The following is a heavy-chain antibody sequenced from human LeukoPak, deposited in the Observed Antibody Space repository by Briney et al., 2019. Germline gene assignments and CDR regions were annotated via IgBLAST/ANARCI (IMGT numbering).Heavy chain of an antibody. D-gene: IGHD3-22*01. CDR3: AKVRHYYDSSGYYWGVDYFDY. Sequence: GGSLRLSCAASGFTVSSNYMSWVRQAPGKGLEWVSVIYSGGSTYYADSVKGRFTISRDNSKYTLYLQMNSLRAEDTAVYYCAKVRHYYDSSGYYWGVDYFDYWGQGTQVTVSS. CDR2: IYSGGST. V-gene: IGHV3-66*02. CDR1: GFTVSSNY. J-gene: IGHJ4*02.